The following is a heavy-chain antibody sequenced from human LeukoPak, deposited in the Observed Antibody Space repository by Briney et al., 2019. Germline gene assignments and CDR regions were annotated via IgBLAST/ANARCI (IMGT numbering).Heavy chain of an antibody. CDR2: ISYDGSNK. Sequence: GRSLRLSCAASGFTFSSYGMHWVRQAPGKGLEWVAVISYDGSNKYYADSVKGRFTISRDISKNTLYLQMNSLRAEDTAVYYCAKDWQQLVPTYYGMDVWGKGTTVTVSS. J-gene: IGHJ6*04. V-gene: IGHV3-30*18. D-gene: IGHD6-13*01. CDR3: AKDWQQLVPTYYGMDV. CDR1: GFTFSSYG.